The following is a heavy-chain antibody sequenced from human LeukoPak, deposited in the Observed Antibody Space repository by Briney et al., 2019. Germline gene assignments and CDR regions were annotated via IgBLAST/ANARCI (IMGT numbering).Heavy chain of an antibody. Sequence: PGGSLRLSCAASGFTFSTYGMTWVRQAPGKGLEWVSGVSGSGGTTYYADSVKGRFTISRDNSKNTLYLQMNSLRAEDTALYYCAKDLYAFDVWGQGTMVTVSS. CDR3: AKDLYAFDV. J-gene: IGHJ3*01. V-gene: IGHV3-23*01. CDR2: VSGSGGTT. CDR1: GFTFSTYG.